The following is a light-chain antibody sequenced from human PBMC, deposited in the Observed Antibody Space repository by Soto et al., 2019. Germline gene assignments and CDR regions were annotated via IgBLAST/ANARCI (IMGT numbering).Light chain of an antibody. V-gene: IGKV3-11*01. CDR1: QSISSA. J-gene: IGKJ4*02. CDR3: LQRRKWALT. CDR2: DVS. Sequence: EIVLTQSPATLSLSPGDRATLSCRASQSISSALAWYQQKPGQAPRLLIYDVSHRATGIPARFSGSGSGTHFTLSISCLESEDFAVYYCLQRRKWALTFAAVTMVDIK.